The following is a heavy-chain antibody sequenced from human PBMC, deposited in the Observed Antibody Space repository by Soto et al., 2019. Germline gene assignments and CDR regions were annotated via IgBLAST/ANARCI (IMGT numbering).Heavy chain of an antibody. J-gene: IGHJ6*02. CDR1: GLTFRGHA. Sequence: QVQLVESGGGVAEPGSSLRLSCTVSGLTFRGHAMHWLRQATGQGLEWVTQIWYDGSNKYYAESVKGRFTISRDNSKNTLYLQRNSLRVEDTAVYYCARDGQGLAPYALDVWGQGTSVTVSS. CDR2: IWYDGSNK. D-gene: IGHD6-19*01. CDR3: ARDGQGLAPYALDV. V-gene: IGHV3-33*01.